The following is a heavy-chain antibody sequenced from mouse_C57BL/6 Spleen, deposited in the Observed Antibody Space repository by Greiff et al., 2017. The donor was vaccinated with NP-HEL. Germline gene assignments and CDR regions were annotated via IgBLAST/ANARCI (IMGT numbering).Heavy chain of an antibody. CDR1: GYTFTSYW. V-gene: IGHV1-50*01. Sequence: QVQLQQPGAELVKPGASVKLSCKASGYTFTSYWMQWVKQRPGQGLEWIGEIDPSDSYTNYNQKFKGKATLTVDTSSSTAYMQLSSLTSEDSAVYYCARWGSSRTGDYWGQGTTLTVSS. D-gene: IGHD1-1*01. J-gene: IGHJ2*01. CDR2: IDPSDSYT. CDR3: ARWGSSRTGDY.